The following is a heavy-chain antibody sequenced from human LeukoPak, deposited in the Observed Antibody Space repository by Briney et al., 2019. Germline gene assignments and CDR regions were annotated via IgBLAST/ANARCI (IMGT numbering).Heavy chain of an antibody. D-gene: IGHD6-13*01. J-gene: IGHJ4*02. CDR2: ISSNSVTI. CDR3: ARSSITAGGVLDS. V-gene: IGHV3-48*01. Sequence: PGGSLRLSCAASGFTFSSYSMNWVRQARGKGLEGVSYISSNSVTIYYADSVKGGFTISRDNAKNSLYLQMHSLRAEDTAVYYCARSSITAGGVLDSSGQGTLVPLSS. CDR1: GFTFSSYS.